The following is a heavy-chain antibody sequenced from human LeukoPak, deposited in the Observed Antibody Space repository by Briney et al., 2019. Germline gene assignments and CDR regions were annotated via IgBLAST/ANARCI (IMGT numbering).Heavy chain of an antibody. CDR1: GGTFSSYA. CDR3: ARVVSGYDLLGVDY. V-gene: IGHV1-69*04. D-gene: IGHD5-12*01. Sequence: GASEKVSCKASGGTFSSYAISWVRQAPGQGLEWMGRIIPILGIANYAQKFQGRVTITADKSTSTAYMELSSLRSEDTAVYYCARVVSGYDLLGVDYWGQGTLVTVPS. CDR2: IIPILGIA. J-gene: IGHJ4*02.